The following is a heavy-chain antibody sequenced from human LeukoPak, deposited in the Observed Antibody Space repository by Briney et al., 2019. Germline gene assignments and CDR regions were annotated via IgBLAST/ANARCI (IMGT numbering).Heavy chain of an antibody. CDR1: GFTFSSYW. CDR2: IKQDGSER. D-gene: IGHD6-19*01. Sequence: TGGSLRLSCAASGFTFSSYWMTWVRQAPGKGLEWVANIKQDGSERYYVDSVKGRFIISRDNAKNSLFLQMNSLRVEDTAFYYCAKDNRRHYTSGPNPDSLHWGQGALVTVSS. J-gene: IGHJ4*02. CDR3: AKDNRRHYTSGPNPDSLH. V-gene: IGHV3-7*03.